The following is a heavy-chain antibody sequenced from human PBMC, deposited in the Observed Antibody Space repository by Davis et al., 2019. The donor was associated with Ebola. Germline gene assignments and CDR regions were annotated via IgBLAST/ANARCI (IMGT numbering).Heavy chain of an antibody. Sequence: PGGSLRLSCAASGFTFSNYGMHWVRQAPGKGLEGMAFISYGGTYQFYADSVKGRFTISRDNSKNTLYLQMNSLRDEDTALYYCAKRPAAGDSWGQGTLVTVSS. D-gene: IGHD6-13*01. CDR3: AKRPAAGDS. V-gene: IGHV3-30*18. CDR1: GFTFSNYG. CDR2: ISYGGTYQ. J-gene: IGHJ4*02.